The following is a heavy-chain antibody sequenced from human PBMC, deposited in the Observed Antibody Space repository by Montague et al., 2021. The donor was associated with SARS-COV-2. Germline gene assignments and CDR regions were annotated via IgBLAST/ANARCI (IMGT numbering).Heavy chain of an antibody. J-gene: IGHJ4*02. V-gene: IGHV3-30-3*01. CDR2: ISYDGTNK. CDR1: GSTFSSYA. Sequence: SLRLSCAVSGSTFSSYAFHWVRQAPGKGLDWVAVISYDGTNKYYADSVKGRFTISRDNSKNTLYLQMNSLRPDDSAMYYCARDRGEYSGSPHYYFDYWGQGTLVTVSS. CDR3: ARDRGEYSGSPHYYFDY. D-gene: IGHD1-26*01.